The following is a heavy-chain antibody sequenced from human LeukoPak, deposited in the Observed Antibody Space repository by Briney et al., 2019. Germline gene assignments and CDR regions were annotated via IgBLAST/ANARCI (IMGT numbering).Heavy chain of an antibody. J-gene: IGHJ6*02. Sequence: ASVKVSCKASGYTFTSYDINWVRQATGQGLEWMGWMNPNSGNTGYAQKFQGRVTMTRNTSISTAYMELSSLRSEDTAVYYCARGGYYYGWGSPYLLQYSYYGMAFWGQGTTSPSP. V-gene: IGHV1-8*01. CDR2: MNPNSGNT. CDR3: ARGGYYYGWGSPYLLQYSYYGMAF. D-gene: IGHD3-10*01. CDR1: GYTFTSYD.